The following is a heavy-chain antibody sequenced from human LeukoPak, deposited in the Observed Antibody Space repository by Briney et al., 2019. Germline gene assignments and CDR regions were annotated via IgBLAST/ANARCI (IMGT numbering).Heavy chain of an antibody. D-gene: IGHD1-26*01. CDR3: ASHATLIWVGAMALDGNFDY. CDR1: GGSISSSSYY. J-gene: IGHJ4*02. CDR2: IFNSGST. Sequence: PSETLSLTCTVSGGSISSSSYYWGWIRQPPGRGLEWIGSIFNSGSTYYNPSLKSRVTISVDTSKNQFSLNLSSLTAADTAVYYCASHATLIWVGAMALDGNFDYWGQGTLVTVSS. V-gene: IGHV4-39*01.